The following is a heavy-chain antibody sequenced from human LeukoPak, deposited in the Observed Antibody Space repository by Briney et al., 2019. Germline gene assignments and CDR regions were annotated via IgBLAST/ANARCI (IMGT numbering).Heavy chain of an antibody. CDR2: MNPNSGNT. CDR3: ARDGGYYYEP. CDR1: GYTFTSYY. V-gene: IGHV1-8*02. D-gene: IGHD3-22*01. Sequence: ASVKVSCKASGYTFTSYYMHWVRQATGQGLEWMGWMNPNSGNTGYAQKFQGRVTMTRNTSISTAYMELSSLRSEDTAVYYCARDGGYYYEPWGQGTLVTVSS. J-gene: IGHJ5*02.